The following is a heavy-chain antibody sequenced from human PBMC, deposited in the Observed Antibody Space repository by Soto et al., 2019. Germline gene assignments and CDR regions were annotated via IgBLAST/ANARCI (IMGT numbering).Heavy chain of an antibody. CDR3: AKDRAVVVPAAMIHYYDYMEV. CDR2: IRGSGGST. Sequence: EVQLLESGGGLVQPGGSLRLSCAASGFTFSSYAMSWVRQAPGKGLEWVSAIRGSGGSTYYADSVKGRFTISRDNSMNTVYLQINSQRAEDTDVYYCAKDRAVVVPAAMIHYYDYMEVLGKGTTVTVSS. J-gene: IGHJ6*03. D-gene: IGHD2-2*01. V-gene: IGHV3-23*01. CDR1: GFTFSSYA.